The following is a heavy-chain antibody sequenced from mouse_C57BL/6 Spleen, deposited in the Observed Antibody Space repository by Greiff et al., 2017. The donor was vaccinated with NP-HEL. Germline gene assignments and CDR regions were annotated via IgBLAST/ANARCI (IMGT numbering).Heavy chain of an antibody. D-gene: IGHD2-1*01. CDR3: ARCDGNSPVDY. J-gene: IGHJ4*01. CDR2: IYPGSGNT. Sequence: VQLQQSGAELVRPGASVKLSCKASGYTFTDYYINWVKQRPGQGLEWIARIYPGSGNTYYNEKFKGKATLTAEKSSSTAYMQLSSLTSEDSAVYFCARCDGNSPVDYWGQGTSVTVSS. V-gene: IGHV1-76*01. CDR1: GYTFTDYY.